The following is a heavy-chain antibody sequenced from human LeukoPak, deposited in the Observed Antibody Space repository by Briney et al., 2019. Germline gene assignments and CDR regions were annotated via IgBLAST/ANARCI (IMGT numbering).Heavy chain of an antibody. D-gene: IGHD6-13*01. J-gene: IGHJ4*02. V-gene: IGHV4-59*01. CDR1: GGSISSYY. CDR2: IYYSGST. CDR3: ARARGYSSHFDY. Sequence: SETLSLTCTVSGGSISSYYWSWIRQPPGKGLEWIGYIYYSGSTNYNPSLKSRVTISVDTSKNQFSLKLSSVTAADTAVYYCARARGYSSHFDYWGEGALVTVSS.